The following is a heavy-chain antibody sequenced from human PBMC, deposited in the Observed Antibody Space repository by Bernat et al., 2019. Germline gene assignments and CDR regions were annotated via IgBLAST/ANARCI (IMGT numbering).Heavy chain of an antibody. CDR2: IWYDGSNK. Sequence: GQVGGSGGGVVQPGRSLRLSCAASGFTFSSYGMHWVRQAPGKGLEWVAVIWYDGSNKYYADSVKGRFTISRDNSKNTLYLQMNSLRAEDTAVYYCARDRSGGSFFDYWGQGTLVTVSS. CDR3: ARDRSGGSFFDY. D-gene: IGHD2-15*01. CDR1: GFTFSSYG. V-gene: IGHV3-33*01. J-gene: IGHJ4*02.